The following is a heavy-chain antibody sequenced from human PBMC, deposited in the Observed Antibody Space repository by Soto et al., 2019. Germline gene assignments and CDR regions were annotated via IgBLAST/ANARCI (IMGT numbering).Heavy chain of an antibody. D-gene: IGHD1-26*01. CDR1: GGSISSGGYY. CDR3: ARAYIVGAPNFDF. Sequence: QVQLQESGPGLVKPSQTLSLTCTVSGGSISSGGYYWSWIRQHPGKGLEWIGYIYYSGSTYYNPSLKSRVTISVATSKHQFPLKLCSVTAAETAVYYCARAYIVGAPNFDFWGQGSLVTVCS. CDR2: IYYSGST. J-gene: IGHJ4*02. V-gene: IGHV4-31*03.